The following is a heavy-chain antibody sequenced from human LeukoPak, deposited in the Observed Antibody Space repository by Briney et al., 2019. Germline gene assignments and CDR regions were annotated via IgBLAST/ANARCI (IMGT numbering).Heavy chain of an antibody. V-gene: IGHV1-69*04. J-gene: IGHJ6*02. CDR3: AACFLSYYYGMDV. D-gene: IGHD2/OR15-2a*01. CDR1: GGTFSSYA. Sequence: SVKVSCKASGGTFSSYAISWVRQAPGQGLEWMGRIIPILGIADYAQKFQGRVTITADKSTSTAYMELSSLRSEDTAVYYCAACFLSYYYGMDVWGQGTTVTVSS. CDR2: IIPILGIA.